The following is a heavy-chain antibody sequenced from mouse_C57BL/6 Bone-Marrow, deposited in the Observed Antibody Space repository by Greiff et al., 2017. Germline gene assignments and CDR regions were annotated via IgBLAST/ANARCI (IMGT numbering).Heavy chain of an antibody. J-gene: IGHJ3*01. CDR1: GYTFTSYG. CDR3: ARGSFAY. Sequence: VQLQQSGAELARPGASVKLSCKASGYTFTSYGISWVKQRPGQGLEWIGMIHPNSGSTNYNEKFKSKATLTVDKSSSTAYMQLSSLTSEDSAVYYCARGSFAYWGQGTLVTVSA. CDR2: IHPNSGST. V-gene: IGHV1-64*01.